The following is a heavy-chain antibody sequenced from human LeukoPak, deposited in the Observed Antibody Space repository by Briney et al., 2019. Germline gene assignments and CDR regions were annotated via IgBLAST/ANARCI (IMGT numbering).Heavy chain of an antibody. CDR2: MESNPAGGRV. V-gene: IGHV3-15*04. Sequence: GSLRLSCAASGFTFVNAWMSWIRQAPGKWREWVGRMESNPAGGRVDYAAPVKGRFTISRDDSRSTLYLQLNNPGAEDTAVYYCTTLAFDVHYWGRGTLITVSS. D-gene: IGHD2/OR15-2a*01. CDR1: GFTFVNAW. J-gene: IGHJ4*02. CDR3: TTLAFDVHY.